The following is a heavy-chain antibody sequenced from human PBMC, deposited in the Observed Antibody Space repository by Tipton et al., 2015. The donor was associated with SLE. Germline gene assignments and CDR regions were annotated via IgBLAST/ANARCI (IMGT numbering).Heavy chain of an antibody. CDR3: AKDRLWNREYFQH. Sequence: GSLRLSCAASGFTFSSYSMNWVRQAPGKGLEWVAFIRYDGSNKYYADSVKGRFTISRDNSKNTLYLQMNSLRAEDTAVYYCAKDRLWNREYFQHWGQGTLVTVSS. J-gene: IGHJ1*01. CDR1: GFTFSSYS. CDR2: IRYDGSNK. D-gene: IGHD1-1*01. V-gene: IGHV3-30*02.